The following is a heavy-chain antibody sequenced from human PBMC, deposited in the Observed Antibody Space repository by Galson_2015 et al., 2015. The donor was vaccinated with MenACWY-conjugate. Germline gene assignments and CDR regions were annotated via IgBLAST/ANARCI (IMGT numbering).Heavy chain of an antibody. V-gene: IGHV1-69*13. CDR1: GGTFSSYA. D-gene: IGHD3-10*01. J-gene: IGHJ3*02. Sequence: SVKVSCKASGGTFSSYAISWVRQAPGQGLEWMGGIIPIFGTANYAQKFRGRVTITADESTSTAYLQWSSLKASDTAMYYCARRRYYGSGYGDAFDIWGQGTMVTVSS. CDR3: ARRRYYGSGYGDAFDI. CDR2: IIPIFGTA.